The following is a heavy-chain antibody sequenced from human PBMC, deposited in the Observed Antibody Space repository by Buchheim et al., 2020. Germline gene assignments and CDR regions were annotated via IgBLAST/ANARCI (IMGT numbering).Heavy chain of an antibody. D-gene: IGHD7-27*01. CDR2: IYSGGST. CDR1: GFTVSSNY. CDR3: ARARTGDLFLDFDY. J-gene: IGHJ4*02. V-gene: IGHV3-66*01. Sequence: EVQLVESGGGLVKPGGSLRLSCAASGFTVSSNYMSWVRQAPGKGLEWVSVIYSGGSTYYADSVKGRFTISRDNSKNTLYLQMNSLRAEDTAVYYCARARTGDLFLDFDYWGQGTL.